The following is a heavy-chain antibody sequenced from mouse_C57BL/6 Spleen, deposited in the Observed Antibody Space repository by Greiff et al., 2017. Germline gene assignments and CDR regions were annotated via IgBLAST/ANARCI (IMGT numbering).Heavy chain of an antibody. V-gene: IGHV1-26*01. CDR3: ASGTTVVAGGFDY. CDR1: GYTFTDYY. D-gene: IGHD1-1*01. CDR2: INPNNGGT. J-gene: IGHJ2*01. Sequence: VQLQQSGPELVKPGASVKISCKASGYTFTDYYMNWVKQSPGKSLEWIGEINPNNGGTSYNQKFKGKATLTVYKSSSTAYMALRSLTSEDSAVYYDASGTTVVAGGFDYWGQGTTLTVSS.